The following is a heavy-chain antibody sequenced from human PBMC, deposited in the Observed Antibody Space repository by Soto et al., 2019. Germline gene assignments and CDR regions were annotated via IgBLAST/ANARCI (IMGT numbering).Heavy chain of an antibody. CDR3: ATHSWDH. CDR1: GLTFSKAD. J-gene: IGHJ4*02. Sequence: EVQVSESGGGLVQPGGSLRLSSAASGLTFSKADMSWVRQAPGKGLEWVSAITGSGVNTYYADSVKGRFTVSRDNSKNTLFLQMNSLRVEDTAIYYCATHSWDHWGQGTLVTVSS. V-gene: IGHV3-23*01. CDR2: ITGSGVNT.